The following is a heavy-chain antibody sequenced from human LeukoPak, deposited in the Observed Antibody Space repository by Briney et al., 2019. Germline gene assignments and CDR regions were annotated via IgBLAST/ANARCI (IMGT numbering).Heavy chain of an antibody. CDR3: ARGGGLDV. V-gene: IGHV3-7*03. D-gene: IGHD3-16*01. CDR1: GFTFSSYW. J-gene: IGHJ6*02. CDR2: INHNGNVN. Sequence: GGSLRLSCATSGFTFSSYWMNWVRQAPGKGLEWVASINHNGNVNYYVDSVKGRFTISRDNAKNSLYLQMSNLRAEDTAVYFCARGGGLDVWGQGATVTVSS.